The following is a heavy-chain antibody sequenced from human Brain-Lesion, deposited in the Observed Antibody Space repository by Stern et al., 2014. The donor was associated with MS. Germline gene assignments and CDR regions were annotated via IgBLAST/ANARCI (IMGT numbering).Heavy chain of an antibody. CDR2: VYYTGST. J-gene: IGHJ4*02. CDR3: ARHDIMGTIWN. V-gene: IGHV4-39*01. Sequence: QLVQSGPGLVKPSETLSLTCTVSGGSISSSSYYWGWIRQPPGRGLEYIGTVYYTGSTFYDPSLKSRVTFSVDTSKNQVALKLPSVTAADTAVYYCARHDIMGTIWNWGQGTLVTVSS. D-gene: IGHD1-26*01. CDR1: GGSISSSSYY.